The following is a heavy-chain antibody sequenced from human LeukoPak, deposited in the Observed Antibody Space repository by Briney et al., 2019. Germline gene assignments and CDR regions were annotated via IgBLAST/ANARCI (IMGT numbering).Heavy chain of an antibody. CDR1: GFTFSSYE. D-gene: IGHD5-18*01. CDR2: ISSSGSTI. V-gene: IGHV3-48*03. J-gene: IGHJ4*02. Sequence: GGSLRLSCAASGFTFSSYEMNWVRQAPGKGLEWVSYISSSGSTIYYADSVKGRFTISRDNAKNSLYLQMNSLRAEDTAVYYCAKSDVDTAMVTPFDYWGQGTLVTVSS. CDR3: AKSDVDTAMVTPFDY.